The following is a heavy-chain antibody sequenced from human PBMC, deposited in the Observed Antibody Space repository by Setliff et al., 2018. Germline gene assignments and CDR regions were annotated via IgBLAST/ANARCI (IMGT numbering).Heavy chain of an antibody. V-gene: IGHV4-4*07. Sequence: SETLSLTCTVSGGSISYNYWSWIRQPAGKGLQWIGHIYTSWSTNYNPSLKSRLTISVDKSKNQFSLKLSSVTAADTAVYYCARGGVTAVWDLTDWGQGTLVTVSS. J-gene: IGHJ4*02. CDR3: ARGGVTAVWDLTD. CDR2: IYTSWST. CDR1: GGSISYNY. D-gene: IGHD2-21*02.